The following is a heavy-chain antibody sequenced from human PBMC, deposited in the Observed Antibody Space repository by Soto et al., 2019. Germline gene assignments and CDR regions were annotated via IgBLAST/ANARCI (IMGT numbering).Heavy chain of an antibody. J-gene: IGHJ6*02. CDR2: VSPPFRTS. D-gene: IGHD3-10*01. CDR1: GVSFNNNG. Sequence: QVQLVQSGAEVKKPGSSVKVSCKTSGVSFNNNGIGWVRQAPGHGLVWMGGVSPPFRTSNYARKFQGRISITADASTGTVNMELSSLTSEDTAQYYGARVLYYGSGSYSPYGMDVWGQGTTVTVSS. V-gene: IGHV1-69*01. CDR3: ARVLYYGSGSYSPYGMDV.